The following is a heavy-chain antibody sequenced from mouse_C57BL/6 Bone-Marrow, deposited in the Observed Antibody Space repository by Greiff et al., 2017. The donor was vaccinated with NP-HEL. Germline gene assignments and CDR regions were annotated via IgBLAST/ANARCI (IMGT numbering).Heavy chain of an antibody. CDR1: GYTFTSYG. J-gene: IGHJ2*01. V-gene: IGHV1-81*01. CDR3: ARQLRLYFDY. D-gene: IGHD3-2*02. Sequence: QVQLKQSGAELARPGASVKPSCKASGYTFTSYGISWVKQRTGQGLEWIGEIYPRSGNTYYNEKFKGKATLTADKSSSTAYMELRSLTSEDSAVYFCARQLRLYFDYWGQGTTLTVSS. CDR2: IYPRSGNT.